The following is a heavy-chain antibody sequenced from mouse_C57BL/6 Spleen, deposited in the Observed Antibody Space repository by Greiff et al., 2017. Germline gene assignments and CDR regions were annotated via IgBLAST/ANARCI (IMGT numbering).Heavy chain of an antibody. V-gene: IGHV5-6*01. Sequence: EVQLVESGGDLVKPGGSLKLSCAASGFTFSSYGMSWVRQTPDKRLEWVATISSGGSYTYYPDSVKGLFTISRDNAKNTLYLQMSSLKSEDTAMYYCARESDYGSSSGYFDVWGTGTTVTVSS. D-gene: IGHD1-1*01. CDR1: GFTFSSYG. CDR2: ISSGGSYT. J-gene: IGHJ1*03. CDR3: ARESDYGSSSGYFDV.